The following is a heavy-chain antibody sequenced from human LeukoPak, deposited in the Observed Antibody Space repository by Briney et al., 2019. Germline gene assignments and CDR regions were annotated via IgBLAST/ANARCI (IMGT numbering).Heavy chain of an antibody. CDR2: IYYSGST. CDR1: GGSISSYY. J-gene: IGHJ4*02. V-gene: IGHV4-59*01. D-gene: IGHD1-26*01. CDR3: ASTHYYGKVDY. Sequence: SETLSLTCTVSGGSISSYYWSWIRQPPGKGLEWIGYIYYSGSTNYNPSLKSRVTISVDTSKNQFSLKLSSVTAADTAAYYCASTHYYGKVDYWGQGTLVTVSS.